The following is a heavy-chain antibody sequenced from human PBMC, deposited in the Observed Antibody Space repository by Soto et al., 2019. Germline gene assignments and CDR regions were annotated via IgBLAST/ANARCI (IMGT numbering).Heavy chain of an antibody. V-gene: IGHV1-18*01. CDR1: CYSCTNYR. D-gene: IGHD3-9*01. Sequence: ASVKVSFKTSCYSCTNYRSNWVLHSPGQWLEWMGWITTHTGHTMVAQKFKGRLTLTTDTSTDTAFMELMSLRSDDTAMYFCARDIHTRNNQSFETWGPRTPVNVSS. CDR2: ITTHTGHT. CDR3: ARDIHTRNNQSFET. J-gene: IGHJ4*02.